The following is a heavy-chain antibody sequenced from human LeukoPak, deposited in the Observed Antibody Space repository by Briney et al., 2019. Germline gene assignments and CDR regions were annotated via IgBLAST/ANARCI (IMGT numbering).Heavy chain of an antibody. J-gene: IGHJ5*02. CDR3: AAVPPSMTTVTTGWFDP. CDR2: IKHDGSEK. Sequence: HSGGSLRLSCAASGFTFSRHWMTWVRQAPGKGLEWVANIKHDGSEKNYVDSVKGRFTISRDNAKNSLYLQMNSLRAEDTAVYYCAAVPPSMTTVTTGWFDPWGQGTLVTVSS. D-gene: IGHD4-17*01. CDR1: GFTFSRHW. V-gene: IGHV3-7*03.